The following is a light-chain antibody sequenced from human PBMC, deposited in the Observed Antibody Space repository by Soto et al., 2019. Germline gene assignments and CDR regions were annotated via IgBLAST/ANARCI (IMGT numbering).Light chain of an antibody. J-gene: IGKJ4*01. CDR1: QSISNGF. V-gene: IGKV3-20*01. CDR2: GAS. Sequence: EVVLTQSPGTLSLSPGERATLSCRASQSISNGFLAWYQQKPGQAPRLLLYGASSRATGIPDRFSGSGSGTDFTLTINRLEPEDSAVYYCQLLTFGGGTKVEIK. CDR3: QLLT.